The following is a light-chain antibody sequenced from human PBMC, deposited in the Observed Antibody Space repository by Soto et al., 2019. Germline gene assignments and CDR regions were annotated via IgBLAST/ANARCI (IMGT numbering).Light chain of an antibody. V-gene: IGKV1-39*01. J-gene: IGKJ4*01. CDR2: ASS. CDR1: QNIYTY. CDR3: QQSYSNIFS. Sequence: DIQLTQSPSSLSASVRDRVTISCRASQNIYTYVNWYQVKPGKAPKLLIFASSTLQSGVPSRFRGSGSGADFSLTISSRQPEDLAIYYCQQSYSNIFSFGGGTRVEL.